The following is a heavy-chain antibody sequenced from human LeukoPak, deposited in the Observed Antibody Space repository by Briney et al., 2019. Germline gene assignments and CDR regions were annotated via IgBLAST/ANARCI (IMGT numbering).Heavy chain of an antibody. CDR1: RFTFSSYW. J-gene: IGHJ4*02. V-gene: IGHV3-7*01. D-gene: IGHD2-2*01. CDR2: IKQDGSEK. Sequence: PGGSLRLSCAASRFTFSSYWMSWVRQAPGKGLEWVANIKQDGSEKYYVDSVKGRFTISRDNAKNSLYLQMNSLRAEDTAVYYCARDMFYCSSTSCYLKGFDYWGQGTLVTVSS. CDR3: ARDMFYCSSTSCYLKGFDY.